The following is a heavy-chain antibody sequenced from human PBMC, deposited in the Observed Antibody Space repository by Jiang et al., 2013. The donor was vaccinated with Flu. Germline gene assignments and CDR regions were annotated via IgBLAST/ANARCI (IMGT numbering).Heavy chain of an antibody. D-gene: IGHD6-19*01. V-gene: IGHV1-69*01. J-gene: IGHJ4*02. Sequence: VQLVESGAEVKKPGSSLKVSCKASGGTFNTYAINWVRQAPGQGLEWMGDIIPIFGTLNYAQKFQGRLTITADEPTTTAYMELSSLTSEDTAVYYCARTLPAMPVAGAGARFFDYWGQGTLVTVSS. CDR2: IIPIFGTL. CDR3: ARTLPAMPVAGAGARFFDY. CDR1: GGTFNTYA.